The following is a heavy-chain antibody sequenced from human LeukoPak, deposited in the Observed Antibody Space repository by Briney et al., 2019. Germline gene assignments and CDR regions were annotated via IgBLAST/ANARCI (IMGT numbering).Heavy chain of an antibody. V-gene: IGHV4-59*01. Sequence: SETLSLTCTVSDGAIAGYSWSWIRQAPGKGLEWIGYIYYSGDTNYNPSLQSRVTVSVDTSKNQFSLRLTSVSAADTAVYYCVRGPYGSGISNWFDPWGQGTQVSVSS. CDR1: DGAIAGYS. CDR3: VRGPYGSGISNWFDP. CDR2: IYYSGDT. D-gene: IGHD3-10*01. J-gene: IGHJ5*02.